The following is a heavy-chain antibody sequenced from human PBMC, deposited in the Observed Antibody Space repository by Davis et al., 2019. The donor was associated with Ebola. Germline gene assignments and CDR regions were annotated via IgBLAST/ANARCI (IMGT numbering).Heavy chain of an antibody. D-gene: IGHD5-18*01. CDR2: INPSGGST. J-gene: IGHJ4*02. Sequence: ASVKVSCKASGYTFTSYYMHCVRHAPGQGLEWLGIINPSGGSTSYAQKFQGRVTMTRDTSTSTVYMELSSLRSEDTAVYYCATGQWRLWLIYWGQGTLVTVSS. CDR1: GYTFTSYY. CDR3: ATGQWRLWLIY. V-gene: IGHV1-46*03.